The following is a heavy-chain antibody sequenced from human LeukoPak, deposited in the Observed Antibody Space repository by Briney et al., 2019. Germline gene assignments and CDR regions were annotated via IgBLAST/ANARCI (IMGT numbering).Heavy chain of an antibody. CDR2: ISAYNGNT. D-gene: IGHD2-2*02. CDR3: ARSGYCSSTSCYTVEYYYYYGMDV. V-gene: IGHV1-18*01. CDR1: GYTFTSYD. J-gene: IGHJ6*02. Sequence: GASVKVSCKASGYTFTSYDINWVRQATGQGLEWMGWISAYNGNTNYAQKLQGRVTMTTDTSTSTAYMELRSLRSDDTVVYYCARSGYCSSTSCYTVEYYYYYGMDVWGQGTTVTVSS.